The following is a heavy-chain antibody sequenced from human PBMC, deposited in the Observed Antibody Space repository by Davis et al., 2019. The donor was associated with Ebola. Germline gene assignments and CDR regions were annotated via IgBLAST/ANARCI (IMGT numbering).Heavy chain of an antibody. V-gene: IGHV1-18*01. D-gene: IGHD1-26*01. CDR1: GYTFTSYG. CDR3: ARARRGSYYGDYFDY. J-gene: IGHJ4*02. CDR2: ISAYNGNT. Sequence: ASVKVSCKASGYTFTSYGISWVRQAPGQGLEWMGWISAYNGNTNYAQKLQGRVTMTTDTSTSTAYMELRSLRSDETAVYYCARARRGSYYGDYFDYWGQGTLVTVSS.